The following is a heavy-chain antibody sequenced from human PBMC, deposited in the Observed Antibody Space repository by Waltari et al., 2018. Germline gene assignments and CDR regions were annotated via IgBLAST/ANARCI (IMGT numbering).Heavy chain of an antibody. CDR3: ATDSITMVRGPTPLI. V-gene: IGHV1-69-2*01. CDR2: VDPENCET. D-gene: IGHD3-10*01. Sequence: EVQLVQSGAEVKKPGATVKISCKASGYTFTDYYMHWVQQAPGKGLEWMGRVDPENCETIYAEKFQGRVTITADTSTDTAYMELSSLRSEDTAVYYCATDSITMVRGPTPLIWGQGTMVTVSS. CDR1: GYTFTDYY. J-gene: IGHJ3*02.